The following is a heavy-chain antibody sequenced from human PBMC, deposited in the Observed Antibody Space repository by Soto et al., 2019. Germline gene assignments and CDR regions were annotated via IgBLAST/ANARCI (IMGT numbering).Heavy chain of an antibody. D-gene: IGHD3-16*01. CDR3: ARAWGEAFDF. CDR1: GGSISSYY. Sequence: QVQLQESGPGLVKPSETLSLTCTVSGGSISSYYWSWIRHPPGKGLEWIGYIYYTGSTNYNPSLKSRVTISVDTSKNQFSLKLSSVTAADTAVYYCARAWGEAFDFWGQGTLVTVSS. CDR2: IYYTGST. J-gene: IGHJ4*02. V-gene: IGHV4-59*01.